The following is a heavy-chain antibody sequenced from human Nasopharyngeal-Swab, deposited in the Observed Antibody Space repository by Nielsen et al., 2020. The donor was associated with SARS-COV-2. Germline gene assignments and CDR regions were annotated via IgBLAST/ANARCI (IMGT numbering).Heavy chain of an antibody. CDR3: ARGGDPREVVAATDCFDP. V-gene: IGHV1-46*01. J-gene: IGHJ5*02. Sequence: WVRQAPGQGLEWMGIINPGGGSVRYSQNFQGRVTMTRDTSTSTVYMELSSLRSEDTAVYYRARGGDPREVVAATDCFDPWGQGTLVTVSS. D-gene: IGHD2-15*01. CDR2: INPGGGSV.